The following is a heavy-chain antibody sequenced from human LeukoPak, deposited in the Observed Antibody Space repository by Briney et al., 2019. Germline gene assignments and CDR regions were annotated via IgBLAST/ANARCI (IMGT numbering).Heavy chain of an antibody. CDR1: GFTFSSYA. D-gene: IGHD3-16*01. J-gene: IGHJ4*02. Sequence: PGGSLRLSCAASGFTFSSYAMSWVRQAPGKGLEWVSLISWDGGSTYYADSVKGRFTISRDNSKNSLYLQMNSLRTEDTALYYCAKVGKQLRTFYYFDYWGQGTLVTVSS. V-gene: IGHV3-43*02. CDR3: AKVGKQLRTFYYFDY. CDR2: ISWDGGST.